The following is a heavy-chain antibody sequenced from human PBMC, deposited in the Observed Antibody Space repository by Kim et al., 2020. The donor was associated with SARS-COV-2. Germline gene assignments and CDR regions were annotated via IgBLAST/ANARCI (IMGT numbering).Heavy chain of an antibody. Sequence: GGSLRLSCAASGFTFSSYAMHWVRQAPGKGLEWVAVISYDGSNKYYADSVKGRFTISRDNSKNTLYLQMNSPRAEDTAVYYCARDRPTIKPVVVTAILDYWGQGTLVTVSS. CDR3: ARDRPTIKPVVVTAILDY. CDR2: ISYDGSNK. V-gene: IGHV3-30-3*01. D-gene: IGHD2-21*02. CDR1: GFTFSSYA. J-gene: IGHJ4*02.